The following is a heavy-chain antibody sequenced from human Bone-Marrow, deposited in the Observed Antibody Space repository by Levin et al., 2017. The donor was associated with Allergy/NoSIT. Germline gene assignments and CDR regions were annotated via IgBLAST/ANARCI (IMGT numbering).Heavy chain of an antibody. Sequence: SVKVSCKASGDTFTNYGISWVRQAPGQGLEWMGGIIPIFGTVNYAQKFQGRVTITADKSTTTAYMELSGLRSDDTAVYYCARTRFSSYNSDSWGQGTLVTVSS. CDR3: ARTRFSSYNSDS. CDR2: IIPIFGTV. V-gene: IGHV1-69*06. CDR1: GDTFTNYG. J-gene: IGHJ4*02. D-gene: IGHD6-13*01.